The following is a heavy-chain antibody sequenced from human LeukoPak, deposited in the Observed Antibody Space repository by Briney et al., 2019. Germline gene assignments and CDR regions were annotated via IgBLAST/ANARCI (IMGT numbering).Heavy chain of an antibody. Sequence: GGSLRLSCAASGFTFSSYGMHWVRQAPGKGLEWVAFIRNDGSNKYYADSVKGRFTISRGNSKNTLYLQMNSLRAEDTAVYYCARGGKRAVAGTRSPQYFQHWGQGTPVTVSS. CDR3: ARGGKRAVAGTRSPQYFQH. D-gene: IGHD6-19*01. CDR2: IRNDGSNK. J-gene: IGHJ1*01. V-gene: IGHV3-30*02. CDR1: GFTFSSYG.